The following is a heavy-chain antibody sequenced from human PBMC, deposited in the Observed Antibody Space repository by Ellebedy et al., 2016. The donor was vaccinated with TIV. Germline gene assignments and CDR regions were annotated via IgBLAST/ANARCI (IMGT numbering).Heavy chain of an antibody. CDR2: INPNSGGT. J-gene: IGHJ4*02. D-gene: IGHD3-16*01. Sequence: AASVKVSCKAPGYPFTDYYLHWVRQAPGQGLEWMGWINPNSGGTHYAQKFQGWVTMTRDTSISTAYMELSRLKSDDTAVYYCARGMKLGIAWYYFDDWGQGTLVTVSS. CDR3: ARGMKLGIAWYYFDD. V-gene: IGHV1-2*04. CDR1: GYPFTDYY.